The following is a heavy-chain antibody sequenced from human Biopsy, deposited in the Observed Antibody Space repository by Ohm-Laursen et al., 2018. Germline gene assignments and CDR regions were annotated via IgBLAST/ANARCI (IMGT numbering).Heavy chain of an antibody. CDR3: ARVEAGTYDALDI. CDR2: IYYSGGT. J-gene: IGHJ3*02. V-gene: IGHV4-59*01. Sequence: GTLSLTCSVSGGSIDSYYWNWIRQPPGKGLEWIGYIYYSGGTKYNPSLASRVTFSVDMSKSQFSLKLYSVTAADTAVYYCARVEAGTYDALDIWGQGTLVAVSA. D-gene: IGHD1-26*01. CDR1: GGSIDSYY.